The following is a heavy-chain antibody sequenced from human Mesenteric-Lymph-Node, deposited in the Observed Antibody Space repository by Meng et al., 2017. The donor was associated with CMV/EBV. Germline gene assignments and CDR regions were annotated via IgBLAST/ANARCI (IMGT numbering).Heavy chain of an antibody. CDR2: ISGRGDST. Sequence: GGSLRLSCAASGFTFSSHAMTWVRQASGKGLEWVAAISGRGDSTYYADSVKGRFTISRDNSKSTLFLQMNSLTAEDTAVYYCASRIVIAAAVFWFDPWGQGTLVTVSS. CDR3: ASRIVIAAAVFWFDP. D-gene: IGHD6-13*01. V-gene: IGHV3-23*01. J-gene: IGHJ5*02. CDR1: GFTFSSHA.